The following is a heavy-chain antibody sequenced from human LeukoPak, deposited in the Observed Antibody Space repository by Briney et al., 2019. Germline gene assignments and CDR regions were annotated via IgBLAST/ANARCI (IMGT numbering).Heavy chain of an antibody. V-gene: IGHV6-1*01. CDR1: GDSVSNNSAA. D-gene: IGHD6-19*01. CDR2: TYYRSKWYN. CDR3: ARGRWSGSGWYEGLYYYYGMDV. J-gene: IGHJ6*02. Sequence: SQTLSLTCAISGDSVSNNSAAWNWIRQSPSRGLEWLGRTYYRSKWYNDYAVSVKSRITINPDTSKNQFSLQLNSVTPEDTAVYYCARGRWSGSGWYEGLYYYYGMDVWGQGTTVTVSS.